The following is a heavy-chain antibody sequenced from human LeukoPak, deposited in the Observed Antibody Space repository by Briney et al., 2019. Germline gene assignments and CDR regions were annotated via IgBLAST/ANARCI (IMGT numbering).Heavy chain of an antibody. D-gene: IGHD3-22*01. CDR2: IYYSGST. CDR1: GGSISSSSYY. Sequence: SETLSLTCTVSGGSISSSSYYWGWIRQPPGKGLEWIGSIYYSGSTYYNPSLKSRVTISVDTSKNQFSLKLSSVTAADTAVYYCARYYYDSSGWDYFDYWGQGTLVTVSS. V-gene: IGHV4-39*01. J-gene: IGHJ4*02. CDR3: ARYYYDSSGWDYFDY.